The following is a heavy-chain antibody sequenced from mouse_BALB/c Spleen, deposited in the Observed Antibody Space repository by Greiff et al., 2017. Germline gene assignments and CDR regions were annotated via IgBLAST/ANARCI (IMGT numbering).Heavy chain of an antibody. V-gene: IGHV5-9-3*01. D-gene: IGHD2-2*01. CDR3: ARLGYDDFDY. CDR2: ISSGGSYT. Sequence: EVKVVESGGGLVKPGGSLKLSCAASGFTFSSYAMSWVRQTPEKRLEWVATISSGGSYTYYPDSVKGRFTISRDNAKNTLYLQMSSLRSEDTAMYYCARLGYDDFDYWGQGTTLTVSS. CDR1: GFTFSSYA. J-gene: IGHJ2*01.